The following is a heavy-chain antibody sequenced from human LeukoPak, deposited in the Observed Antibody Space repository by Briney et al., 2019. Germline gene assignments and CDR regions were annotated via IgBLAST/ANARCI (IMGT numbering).Heavy chain of an antibody. V-gene: IGHV1-2*02. CDR1: GYTFTGYY. CDR2: INPNSGGT. J-gene: IGHJ4*02. Sequence: ASVKVSCKASGYTFTGYYMHWVRQAPGQGLEWMGWINPNSGGTNYAQKFQGRVTMTRDTSISTAYMELSRLRSDDTAVYYCAREDWWPGGTNDYWGQGTLVTVSS. CDR3: AREDWWPGGTNDY. D-gene: IGHD2-8*02.